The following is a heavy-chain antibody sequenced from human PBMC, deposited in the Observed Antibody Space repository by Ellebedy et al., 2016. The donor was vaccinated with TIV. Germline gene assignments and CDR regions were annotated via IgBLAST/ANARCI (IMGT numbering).Heavy chain of an antibody. CDR1: GFTFSSFA. D-gene: IGHD4-17*01. CDR3: ARDGDYAAFAY. CDR2: IQFDGTKK. Sequence: GESLKISCAGSGFTFSSFAMSWVRQAPGKGLEWVAFIQFDGTKKIYANSVKGRFTISRDGAKNTLYLQMNSLRPEDTAVYYCARDGDYAAFAYWGQGTLVTVSS. V-gene: IGHV3-30*02. J-gene: IGHJ4*02.